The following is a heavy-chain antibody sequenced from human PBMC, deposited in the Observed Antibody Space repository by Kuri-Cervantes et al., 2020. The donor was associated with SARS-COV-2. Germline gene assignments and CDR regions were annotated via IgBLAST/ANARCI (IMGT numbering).Heavy chain of an antibody. J-gene: IGHJ4*02. Sequence: GESLKISCAASGFTFSSYSMNWVRQAPGKGLEWVSYISSSSSTIYYADSVKGRFTISRDNAKNSLYLQMNSLRAEDTAVYYCARDLAFGDLPGGYWGQGTLVTVSS. CDR3: ARDLAFGDLPGGY. V-gene: IGHV3-48*01. CDR2: ISSSSSTI. CDR1: GFTFSSYS. D-gene: IGHD3-10*01.